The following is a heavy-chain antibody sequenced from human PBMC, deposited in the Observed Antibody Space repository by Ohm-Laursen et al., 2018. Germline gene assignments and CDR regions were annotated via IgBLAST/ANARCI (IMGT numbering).Heavy chain of an antibody. CDR1: GFTFSSYS. CDR3: ARVGGSIAARRAYYGMDV. D-gene: IGHD6-6*01. Sequence: GSLRLSCAASGFTFSSYSMNWVRQAPGKGLEWVSSINSSSSYIYYADSVKGRFTISRDNAKNSLYLQMNSLRAEDTAVYYCARVGGSIAARRAYYGMDVWGQGTTVTVSS. V-gene: IGHV3-21*01. CDR2: INSSSSYI. J-gene: IGHJ6*02.